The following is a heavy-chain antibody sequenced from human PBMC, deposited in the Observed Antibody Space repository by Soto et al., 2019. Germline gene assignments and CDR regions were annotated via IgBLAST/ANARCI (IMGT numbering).Heavy chain of an antibody. CDR2: IIPIFGTA. Sequence: SVKVSCKASGGTFSSYAISWVRQAPGQGLEWMGGIIPIFGTANYAQKFQGRVTITADESTSTAYMELSSLRSEDTAVYYCARRGVAAADYYYGMDVWGQGTTVTVSS. CDR1: GGTFSSYA. V-gene: IGHV1-69*13. J-gene: IGHJ6*02. D-gene: IGHD6-13*01. CDR3: ARRGVAAADYYYGMDV.